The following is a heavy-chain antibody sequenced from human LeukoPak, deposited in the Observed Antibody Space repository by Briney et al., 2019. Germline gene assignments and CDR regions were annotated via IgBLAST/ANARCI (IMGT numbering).Heavy chain of an antibody. CDR1: GFTFSSYA. J-gene: IGHJ4*02. V-gene: IGHV3-23*01. CDR2: ISGDGVSP. CDR3: ARDPGAFPYFFDS. D-gene: IGHD4/OR15-4a*01. Sequence: GSLRLSCAASGFTFSSYAMSWVRQAPGKGLEWVSAISGDGVSPYYADSVRGRFTISRDNSKNTLYLQMNSLRVEDTAVYFCARDPGAFPYFFDSWGQGTLVTVSS.